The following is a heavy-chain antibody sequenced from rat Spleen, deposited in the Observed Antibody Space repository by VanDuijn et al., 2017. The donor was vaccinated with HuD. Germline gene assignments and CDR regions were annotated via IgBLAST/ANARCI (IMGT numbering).Heavy chain of an antibody. J-gene: IGHJ2*01. CDR2: ITYDGSTT. V-gene: IGHV5-7*01. D-gene: IGHD5-1*01. Sequence: EVRLVESDGGLVQPGGSLKLSCAASGFTFSDYYMAWVRQAPTKGLDWVATITYDGSTTYYRDSVKGRFTISRDNTKSTLYLQMDSLRSEDTATYYCARQGNWAFDYWGQGVMVTVSS. CDR3: ARQGNWAFDY. CDR1: GFTFSDYY.